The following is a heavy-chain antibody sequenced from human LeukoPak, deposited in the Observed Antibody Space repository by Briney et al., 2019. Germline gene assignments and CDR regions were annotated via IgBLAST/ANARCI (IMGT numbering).Heavy chain of an antibody. CDR2: ISSGSGYI. Sequence: GGSLRLSCAASGFTFRNYSMDWVRLAPGKGLAWVSSISSGSGYIYYADSVKGRFTISRDNAKNSLYLQMNSLRAEDTAVYYCARGGDGYNNWWVAYMDVWGKGTTVTVSS. CDR1: GFTFRNYS. V-gene: IGHV3-21*01. J-gene: IGHJ6*03. D-gene: IGHD5-24*01. CDR3: ARGGDGYNNWWVAYMDV.